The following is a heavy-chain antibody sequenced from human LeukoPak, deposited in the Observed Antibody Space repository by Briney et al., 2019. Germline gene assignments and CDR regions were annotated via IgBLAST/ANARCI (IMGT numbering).Heavy chain of an antibody. Sequence: PGGSLRLSCAASGFTFNNYAMSWVRQAPGKGLEWVSTISGSGGSTYYADSVKGRSTISRDNSKNTLYLQMNSLRAEDTAVYYCAKDWGSGSYQPDAFDIWGQGTMVTVSS. V-gene: IGHV3-23*01. D-gene: IGHD1-26*01. CDR3: AKDWGSGSYQPDAFDI. CDR2: ISGSGGST. CDR1: GFTFNNYA. J-gene: IGHJ3*02.